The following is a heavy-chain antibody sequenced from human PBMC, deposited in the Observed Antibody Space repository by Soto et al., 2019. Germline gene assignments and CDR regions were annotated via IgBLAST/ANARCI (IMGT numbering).Heavy chain of an antibody. Sequence: GGSLRLSCAASGFTFSSYSMNWVRQAPGKGLEWVSYISSSSSTIYYADSVKGRFTISRDNAKNSLYLQMNSLRAEDTAVYYCARDFGVVIKPPFFSSSWGQGTLVTVSS. CDR1: GFTFSSYS. V-gene: IGHV3-48*01. J-gene: IGHJ5*02. CDR3: ARDFGVVIKPPFFSSS. D-gene: IGHD3-3*01. CDR2: ISSSSSTI.